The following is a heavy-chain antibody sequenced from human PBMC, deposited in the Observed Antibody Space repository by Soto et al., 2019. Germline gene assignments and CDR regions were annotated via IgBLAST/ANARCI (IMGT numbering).Heavy chain of an antibody. CDR2: IYYSGST. V-gene: IGHV4-31*03. D-gene: IGHD6-19*01. CDR3: ARGYSSPAWYGMDV. J-gene: IGHJ6*02. Sequence: QVQLQESGPGLVKPSQTLSLTCTVSGGSISSGGYYWRWIRQHPGKGLEWIGYIYYSGSTYYNPSLKSRVTISVDTSKNQFSLKLSSVTAADTAVYYCARGYSSPAWYGMDVWGQGPTVTVSS. CDR1: GGSISSGGYY.